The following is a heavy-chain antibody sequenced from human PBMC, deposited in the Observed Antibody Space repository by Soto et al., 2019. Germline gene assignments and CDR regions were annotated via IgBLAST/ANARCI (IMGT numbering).Heavy chain of an antibody. J-gene: IGHJ4*02. CDR3: TTERVVPITFGGVIVHTDY. Sequence: GGSLRLSCAASGFTFSNAWMNWVRQAPGKGLEWVGRIKSKTDGGTTDYAAPGKGRFTISRDDSKNTLYLQMNSLKTKDTAVYYCTTERVVPITFGGVIVHTDYWGQGTLVTVSS. D-gene: IGHD3-16*02. CDR1: GFTFSNAW. V-gene: IGHV3-15*07. CDR2: IKSKTDGGTT.